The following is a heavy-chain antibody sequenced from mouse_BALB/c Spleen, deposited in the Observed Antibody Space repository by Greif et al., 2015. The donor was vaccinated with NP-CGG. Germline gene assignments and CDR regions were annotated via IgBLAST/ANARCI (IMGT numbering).Heavy chain of an antibody. Sequence: VQLQQPGAELVKPGASVKLSCTASGFNIKDTYMHWVKQRPEQGLEWIGRIDPANGNTKYDPKFQGKATITADTSSNTAYLQLSSLTSEDTAVYYCAADGYYPYYAMDYWGQGTSVTVSS. D-gene: IGHD2-3*01. CDR1: GFNIKDTY. J-gene: IGHJ4*01. CDR3: AADGYYPYYAMDY. CDR2: IDPANGNT. V-gene: IGHV14-3*02.